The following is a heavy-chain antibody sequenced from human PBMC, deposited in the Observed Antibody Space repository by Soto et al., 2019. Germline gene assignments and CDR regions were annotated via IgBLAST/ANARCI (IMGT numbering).Heavy chain of an antibody. CDR3: ARDKAWFDP. CDR1: GFTFSSYG. CDR2: IWYDGSNK. Sequence: GGSLRLSCAASGFTFSSYGMHWVRQAPGKGLEWVAVIWYDGSNKYYADSVKGRFTISRDNSKNTLYPQMNSLRAEDTAVYYCARDKAWFDPWGQGTLVTVSS. V-gene: IGHV3-33*01. J-gene: IGHJ5*02.